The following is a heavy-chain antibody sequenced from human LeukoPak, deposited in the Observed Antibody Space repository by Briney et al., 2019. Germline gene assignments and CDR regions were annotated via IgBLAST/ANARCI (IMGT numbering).Heavy chain of an antibody. CDR3: AREPDYGDYGRFFDY. V-gene: IGHV4-61*01. D-gene: IGHD4-17*01. CDR2: IYYSGST. CDR1: GGSISSSSYY. J-gene: IGHJ4*02. Sequence: SETLSLTCTVSGGSISSSSYYWGWIRQPPGKGLEWIGYIYYSGSTNYNPSLRSRVTISVDTSKNQFSLKLSSVTAADTAVYFCAREPDYGDYGRFFDYWGQGTLVTVSS.